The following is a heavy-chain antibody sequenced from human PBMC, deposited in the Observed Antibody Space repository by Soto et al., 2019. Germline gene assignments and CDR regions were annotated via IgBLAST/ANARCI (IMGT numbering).Heavy chain of an antibody. J-gene: IGHJ4*02. CDR1: GYTFTSYG. D-gene: IGHD2-15*01. V-gene: IGHV1-18*01. CDR2: ISPYNVNA. CDR3: ARSSALDY. Sequence: QVHLVQSGAEVKKPGASVKVSCKASGYTFTSYGISWVRQAPGQGLEWLGWISPYNVNANYAQKVQGRVTMTTDTSTSIAYMELRSRASDDTAFYYCARSSALDYWGQGTLVTVSS.